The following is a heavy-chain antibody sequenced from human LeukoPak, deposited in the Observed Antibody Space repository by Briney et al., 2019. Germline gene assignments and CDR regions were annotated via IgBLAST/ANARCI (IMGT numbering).Heavy chain of an antibody. CDR2: ISGSGGGT. Sequence: GGSLRLSCAASEFTFSRYAMSWVRQAPGKGLEWVSSISGSGGGTYYADSVKGRFTISRDNSKNTLYLQMNSLRAEDTAVYYCAARYDILTGPFDYWGQGTLVTVSS. D-gene: IGHD3-9*01. J-gene: IGHJ4*02. CDR1: EFTFSRYA. V-gene: IGHV3-23*01. CDR3: AARYDILTGPFDY.